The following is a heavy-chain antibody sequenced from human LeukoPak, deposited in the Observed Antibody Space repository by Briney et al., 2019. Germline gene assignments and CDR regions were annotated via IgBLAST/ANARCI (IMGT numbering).Heavy chain of an antibody. D-gene: IGHD4-17*01. CDR3: ARDFTRDYLADY. Sequence: SETLSLTCAVYGGSFSGYYWSWIRQPPGKGLEWIGEINHSGSTNYNPSLKSRVTISVDTSKNQFSLKLSSVTAADTAVYYCARDFTRDYLADYWGQGTLVTVSS. CDR2: INHSGST. J-gene: IGHJ4*02. V-gene: IGHV4-34*01. CDR1: GGSFSGYY.